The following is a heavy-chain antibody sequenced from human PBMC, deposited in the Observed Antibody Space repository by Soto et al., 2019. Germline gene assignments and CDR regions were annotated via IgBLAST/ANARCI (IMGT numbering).Heavy chain of an antibody. CDR3: ARGITIFGVVRNWFDP. D-gene: IGHD3-3*01. J-gene: IGHJ5*02. V-gene: IGHV4-34*01. CDR2: INHSGST. Sequence: SETLSLTCAVYGGSFSGYYWSWIRQPPGKGLEWIGEINHSGSTNYNPSLKSRVTISVDTSKNQFSLKLSSVTAADTAVYYCARGITIFGVVRNWFDPWGQGTLVTVSP. CDR1: GGSFSGYY.